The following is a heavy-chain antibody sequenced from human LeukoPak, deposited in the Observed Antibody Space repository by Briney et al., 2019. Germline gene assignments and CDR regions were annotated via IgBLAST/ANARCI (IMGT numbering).Heavy chain of an antibody. J-gene: IGHJ5*02. V-gene: IGHV3-15*01. D-gene: IGHD3-3*01. CDR1: GFTFSNAW. CDR2: IKSKTDGGTT. Sequence: GGSLRLSCAASGFTFSNAWMSWVRQAPGKGLEWVGRIKSKTDGGTTDYAAPVKGGFTISRDDSKNTLYLQMNSLKTEDTAVYYCTTELPNYDFWSGYYNWFDPWGQGTLVTVSS. CDR3: TTELPNYDFWSGYYNWFDP.